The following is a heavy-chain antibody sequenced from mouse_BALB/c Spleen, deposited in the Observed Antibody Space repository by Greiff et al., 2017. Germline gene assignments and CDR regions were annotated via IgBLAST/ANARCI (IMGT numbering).Heavy chain of an antibody. CDR1: GFTFSSYY. J-gene: IGHJ4*01. D-gene: IGHD2-4*01. CDR3: ASHYDYDNYAMDY. CDR2: INSNGGST. V-gene: IGHV5-6-2*01. Sequence: EVQLVESGGGLVKLGGSLKLSCAASGFTFSSYYMSWVRQTPEKRLELVAAINSNGGSTYYPDTVKGRFTISRDNAKNTLYLQMSSLKSEDTALYYCASHYDYDNYAMDYWGQGTSVTVSS.